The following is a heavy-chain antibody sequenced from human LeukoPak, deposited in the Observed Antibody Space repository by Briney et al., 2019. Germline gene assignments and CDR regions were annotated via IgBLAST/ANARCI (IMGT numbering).Heavy chain of an antibody. J-gene: IGHJ4*02. CDR2: VSSNGGST. Sequence: GGSLRLSCAASGFTFSSYTMHWVRQAPGKGLEYVSAVSSNGGSTYYANSVKGRYTISRDNSKNTLYLQMNSLRAEDTAVYYCAKDGAEDFWSGHRFGYWGQGTLVTVSS. CDR3: AKDGAEDFWSGHRFGY. D-gene: IGHD3-3*01. V-gene: IGHV3-64*01. CDR1: GFTFSSYT.